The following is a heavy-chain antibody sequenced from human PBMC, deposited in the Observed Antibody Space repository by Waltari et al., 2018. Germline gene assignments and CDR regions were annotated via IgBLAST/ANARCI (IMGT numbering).Heavy chain of an antibody. CDR1: GYTFTDYY. D-gene: IGHD2-2*01. CDR2: VDPEEGET. V-gene: IGHV1-69-2*01. CDR3: ATRAIVVPAAMGLRDYYYMDV. Sequence: EVQLVQSGAEVKKPGATVKISCKASGYTFTDYYMHWVQQAPGKGLEWMGRVDPEEGETRYAEKCQGRVTITADTSTDTAYMELSSLRSEDTAVYYCATRAIVVPAAMGLRDYYYMDVWGKGTTVTVSS. J-gene: IGHJ6*03.